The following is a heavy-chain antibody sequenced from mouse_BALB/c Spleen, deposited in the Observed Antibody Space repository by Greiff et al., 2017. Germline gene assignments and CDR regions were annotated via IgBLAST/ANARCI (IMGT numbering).Heavy chain of an antibody. CDR1: GFTFSDYY. V-gene: IGHV5-4*02. Sequence: EVKLQESGGGLVKPGGSLKLSCAASGFTFSDYYMYWVRQTPEKRLEWVATISDGGSYTYYPDSVKGRFTISRDNAKNNLYLQMSSLKSEDTAMYYCARGERYAMDYWGQGTSVTVSS. J-gene: IGHJ4*01. CDR2: ISDGGSYT. CDR3: ARGERYAMDY.